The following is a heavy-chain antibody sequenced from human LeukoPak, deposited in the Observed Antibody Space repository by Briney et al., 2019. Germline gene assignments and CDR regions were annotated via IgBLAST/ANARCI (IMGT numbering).Heavy chain of an antibody. D-gene: IGHD3-22*01. Sequence: SETLSLTCTVSGGSISSSSYYWGWIRQPPGKGLEWIGSIYYSGSTYYNPSLKSRVTISVDTSKNQFSLKLSSVTAADTAVYYCARQNYDSSDYYYVFDYWGQGTLVTVSS. CDR1: GGSISSSSYY. V-gene: IGHV4-39*01. J-gene: IGHJ4*02. CDR2: IYYSGST. CDR3: ARQNYDSSDYYYVFDY.